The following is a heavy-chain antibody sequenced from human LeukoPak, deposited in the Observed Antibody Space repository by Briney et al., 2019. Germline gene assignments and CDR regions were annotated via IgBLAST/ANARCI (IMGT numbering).Heavy chain of an antibody. J-gene: IGHJ5*02. CDR3: ARDEASHYALAL. CDR1: GGSLNNHY. CDR2: VNSGGTT. Sequence: SETLSLTCAVSGGSLNNHYLTWIRQSPGKRLEWIGLVNSGGTTVYDPSLKSRVSISIDTSKNQFSLTLRSTTAADTAVYYCARDEASHYALALWGQGTPVTVSS. D-gene: IGHD4-4*01. V-gene: IGHV4-34*01.